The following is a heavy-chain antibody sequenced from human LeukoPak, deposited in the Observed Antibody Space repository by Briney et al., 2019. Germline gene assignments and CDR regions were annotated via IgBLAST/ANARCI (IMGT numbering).Heavy chain of an antibody. CDR3: AREADSGYYRTVDY. J-gene: IGHJ4*02. D-gene: IGHD2-15*01. V-gene: IGHV3-30-3*01. CDR2: MSDDGSEK. CDR1: GFTLSRFA. Sequence: SGGSLTLSCTASGFTLSRFAMHWVRQAPAKGLEWLGHMSDDGSEKHYVDSVRGRFTISRDPSKNTLYLEMTSLRTEDTAVYYCAREADSGYYRTVDYWGQGTMVTVS.